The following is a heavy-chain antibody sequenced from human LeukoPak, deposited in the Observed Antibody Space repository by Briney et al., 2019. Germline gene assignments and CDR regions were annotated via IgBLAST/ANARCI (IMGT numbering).Heavy chain of an antibody. CDR3: AKGVGYYDSSGYYSKYYGMDV. Sequence: GGSLRLSCAASGFTFRSYAMTWVRQAPGKGLEWVSAISGGGGKTYYADSVRGRFTISRDNSKDTLYLQMNSLRAEDTAVYYCAKGVGYYDSSGYYSKYYGMDVWGQGTTVTVSS. D-gene: IGHD3-22*01. V-gene: IGHV3-23*01. CDR2: ISGGGGKT. CDR1: GFTFRSYA. J-gene: IGHJ6*02.